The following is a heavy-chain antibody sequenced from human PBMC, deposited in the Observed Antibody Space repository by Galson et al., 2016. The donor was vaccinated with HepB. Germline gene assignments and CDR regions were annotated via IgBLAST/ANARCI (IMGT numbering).Heavy chain of an antibody. CDR1: GFTFSSYA. D-gene: IGHD3-10*01. CDR2: ISGIGGST. J-gene: IGHJ6*02. Sequence: SLRLSCAASGFTFSSYAMSWVRQAPGKGLEWVSTISGIGGSTYYADSGTGRFTISRDNSKNTLYLQMNSLRAEDTAVYYCAKITMVQGGFYYYGMDVWGQGTTVTVSS. CDR3: AKITMVQGGFYYYGMDV. V-gene: IGHV3-23*01.